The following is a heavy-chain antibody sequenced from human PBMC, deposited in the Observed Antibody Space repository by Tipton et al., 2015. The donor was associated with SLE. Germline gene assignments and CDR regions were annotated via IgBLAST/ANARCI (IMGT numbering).Heavy chain of an antibody. CDR2: IPSHGTKK. Sequence: SLRLSCGASGFTFSNYGMHWVRQAPGKGLEWMSFIPSHGTKKYYADSVKGRFTISRDNSENTLFLQMTSLKTEDTAVYYCAKGIEYCTGGVCYIYTPRISMVQGVLGVDVWGRGTTVTVSS. J-gene: IGHJ6*02. D-gene: IGHD2-8*02. CDR1: GFTFSNYG. V-gene: IGHV3-30*02. CDR3: AKGIEYCTGGVCYIYTPRISMVQGVLGVDV.